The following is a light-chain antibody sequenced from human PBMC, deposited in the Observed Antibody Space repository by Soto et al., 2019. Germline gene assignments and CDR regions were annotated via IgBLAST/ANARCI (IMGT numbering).Light chain of an antibody. CDR2: GAS. CDR3: LQDINYPWT. J-gene: IGKJ1*01. V-gene: IGKV1-5*01. CDR1: QTISSW. Sequence: DVQLTQSTSTLSASVGDRVTITCRASQTISSWLAWYQQKPGKPPKVLIYGASNLQSGVPPRFSGSGSGTDFTLAISSLQPEDSATYYCLQDINYPWTFGQGTKVDIK.